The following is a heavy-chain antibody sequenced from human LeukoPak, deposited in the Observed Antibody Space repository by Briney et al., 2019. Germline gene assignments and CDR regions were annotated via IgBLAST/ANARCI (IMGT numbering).Heavy chain of an antibody. J-gene: IGHJ4*02. CDR2: IQNNVIDK. CDR3: ARDYGGSSPFDY. CDR1: GLSFSNYG. Sequence: PGGSLRLSCAASGLSFSNYGIHCVRQAPGKGCEWVIFIQNNVIDKYYANSVEGRFTVSRHNSKNTLCRQMNSLRAEDTAVYYCARDYGGSSPFDYWGQGTLGTVSS. D-gene: IGHD4-23*01. V-gene: IGHV3-30*02.